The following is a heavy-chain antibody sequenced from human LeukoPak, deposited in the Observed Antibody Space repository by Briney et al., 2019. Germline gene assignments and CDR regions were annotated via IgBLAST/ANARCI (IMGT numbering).Heavy chain of an antibody. V-gene: IGHV1-46*01. D-gene: IGHD1-26*01. Sequence: ASVKVSCKASGYTFTTHFIHWVRQAPGQGLQWMGMINPSGGSAIYAQKFQGRVTMTSDTSMSTVYMELRSLRSEDTALYFCARERGELHRELDSWGQGTLVTVSS. CDR2: INPSGGSA. J-gene: IGHJ4*02. CDR1: GYTFTTHF. CDR3: ARERGELHRELDS.